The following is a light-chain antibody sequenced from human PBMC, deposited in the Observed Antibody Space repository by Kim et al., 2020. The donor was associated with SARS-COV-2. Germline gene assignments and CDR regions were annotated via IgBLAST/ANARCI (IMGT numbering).Light chain of an antibody. J-gene: IGKJ1*01. CDR1: QSVSGTY. Sequence: PGASSTLSCSASQSVSGTYLAWYQQKPGQAPRLLIYGASSRATGIPDRFSGSGSGTDFTLTINRLEPEDFAVYYCQQYDSSSRWTFGQGTKVDIK. CDR3: QQYDSSSRWT. V-gene: IGKV3-20*01. CDR2: GAS.